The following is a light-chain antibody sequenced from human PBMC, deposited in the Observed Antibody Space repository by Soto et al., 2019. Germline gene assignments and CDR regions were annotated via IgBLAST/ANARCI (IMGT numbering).Light chain of an antibody. J-gene: IGLJ1*01. Sequence: SYELTQPPSVSVSPGQTASITCSGDKLGDKYACWYQQKPGQSPVLVIYQDSKRPSGIPERFSGSNCGNTATLTISGTQALEEADYYCQAWDSSLGVFGTGTKLTVL. CDR3: QAWDSSLGV. CDR2: QDS. CDR1: KLGDKY. V-gene: IGLV3-1*01.